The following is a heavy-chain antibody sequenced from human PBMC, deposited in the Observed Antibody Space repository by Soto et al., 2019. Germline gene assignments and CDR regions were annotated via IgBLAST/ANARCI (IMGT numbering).Heavy chain of an antibody. CDR3: AKNGQPPYYYYGMDV. D-gene: IGHD2-8*01. V-gene: IGHV1-18*01. J-gene: IGHJ6*02. CDR1: GYTFSRYV. Sequence: QGQLVQSGPEAKKPGASVKVSCKASGYTFSRYVISLVRQAPGQGLEWMGWISGYNGDTKYAQKVQGRVTMTIDTSTYTAYMELRSLTSDDTAIYYCAKNGQPPYYYYGMDVWGQGTTVTVSS. CDR2: ISGYNGDT.